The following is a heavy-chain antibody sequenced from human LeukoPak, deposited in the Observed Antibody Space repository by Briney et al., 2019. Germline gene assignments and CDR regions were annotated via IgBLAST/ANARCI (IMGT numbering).Heavy chain of an antibody. CDR3: TSRGGYDGFWAAQYYFDY. Sequence: KPGGSLRLSCAASGFTFSSYSMNWVRQAPGKGLEWVSSISSSSGYIYYADSVKGRFTISRDNAKNSLYLQMNSLRAEDTAVYYCTSRGGYDGFWAAQYYFDYWGQGTLVTVFS. J-gene: IGHJ4*02. CDR2: ISSSSGYI. D-gene: IGHD3/OR15-3a*01. V-gene: IGHV3-21*04. CDR1: GFTFSSYS.